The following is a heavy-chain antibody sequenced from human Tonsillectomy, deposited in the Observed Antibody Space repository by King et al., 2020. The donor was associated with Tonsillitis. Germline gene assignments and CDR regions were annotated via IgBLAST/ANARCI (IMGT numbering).Heavy chain of an antibody. CDR1: GYTFTDYY. V-gene: IGHV1-2*02. J-gene: IGHJ1*01. Sequence: QLVQSGAEVKKPGASVKVSCKASGYTFTDYYMYWVRQAPGQGLEWMGWINPNSGDTSYAQKLQGRVTMTRDTSLSTAYMELSRLISDDTAVYYCARVAYNHDREYFQHWGLGTLVTVSS. CDR3: ARVAYNHDREYFQH. CDR2: INPNSGDT. D-gene: IGHD1-14*01.